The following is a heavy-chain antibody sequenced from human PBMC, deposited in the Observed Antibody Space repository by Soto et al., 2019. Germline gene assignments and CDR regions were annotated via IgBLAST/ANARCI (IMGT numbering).Heavy chain of an antibody. CDR1: GFTFSSYW. Sequence: EVQLVESGGGLVQPVGSLRLSCAASGFTFSSYWMHWVRQAPCKGLVWVSRINSDGSRTSYSDSVKGRFTISRDNDKNTRYLQNNSLRTDYTAVYYCALVYYYDSSGYFLLTDYWCQGNLVTVS. D-gene: IGHD3-22*01. CDR3: ALVYYYDSSGYFLLTDY. CDR2: INSDGSRT. V-gene: IGHV3-74*01. J-gene: IGHJ4*02.